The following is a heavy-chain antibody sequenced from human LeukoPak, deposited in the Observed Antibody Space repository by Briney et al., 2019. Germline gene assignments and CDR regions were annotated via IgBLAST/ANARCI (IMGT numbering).Heavy chain of an antibody. CDR2: ISAYNGNT. Sequence: AASVKVSCKASGYTFTGYYMHWVRQAPGQGLEWMGWISAYNGNTNYAQKLQGRVTMTTDTSTSTAYMELRSLRSDDTAVYYCARWNSGEPLGPWGQGTLVTVSS. CDR3: ARWNSGEPLGP. CDR1: GYTFTGYY. D-gene: IGHD1-7*01. J-gene: IGHJ5*02. V-gene: IGHV1-18*04.